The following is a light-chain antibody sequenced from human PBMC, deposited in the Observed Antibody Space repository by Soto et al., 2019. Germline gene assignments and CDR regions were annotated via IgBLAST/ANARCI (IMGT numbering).Light chain of an antibody. CDR1: QTVRNNY. CDR3: QQFSRYPLT. J-gene: IGKJ4*01. CDR2: DAS. V-gene: IGKV3-20*01. Sequence: IVWTQSPVHLSLSPGERATLSCRASQTVRNNYLAWYQQKPGQAPRLLIYDASSRATGIPDRFSGGGSGTDFTLTISRLEPEDFAVYYCQQFSRYPLTFGGGTKVAIK.